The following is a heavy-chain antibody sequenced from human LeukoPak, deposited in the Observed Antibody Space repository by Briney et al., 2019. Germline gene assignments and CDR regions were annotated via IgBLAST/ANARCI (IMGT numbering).Heavy chain of an antibody. V-gene: IGHV3-74*01. D-gene: IGHD3-3*01. J-gene: IGHJ4*02. Sequence: GGSLRLSWAASGFTFSTSWMHWVRQVPGKGLVWVSRINSDGRSTDYADSVKGRFTISRDTTKNTLYLQMNSLRAEDTAVYYCAHTVWSGNYFDYWGQGTLVTVSS. CDR1: GFTFSTSW. CDR2: INSDGRST. CDR3: AHTVWSGNYFDY.